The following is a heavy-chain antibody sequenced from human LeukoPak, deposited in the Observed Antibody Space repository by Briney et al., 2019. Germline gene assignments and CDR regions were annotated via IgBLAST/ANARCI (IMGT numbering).Heavy chain of an antibody. CDR1: GFTFNTYG. CDR3: ARDMAYCGGDCYSMGLDY. Sequence: GGSLRLSCAASGFTFNTYGMSWVRQAPGKGLEWVSGISGSGGATYYADSVKGRFTISRDNAKNSLYLQMNSLRAEDTAVYYCARDMAYCGGDCYSMGLDYWGQGTLVTVSS. CDR2: ISGSGGAT. J-gene: IGHJ4*02. D-gene: IGHD2-21*02. V-gene: IGHV3-23*01.